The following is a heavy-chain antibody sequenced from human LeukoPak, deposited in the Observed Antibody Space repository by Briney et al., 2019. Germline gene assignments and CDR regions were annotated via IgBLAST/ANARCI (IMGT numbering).Heavy chain of an antibody. V-gene: IGHV3-30*18. CDR1: GFTFSSYG. D-gene: IGHD3-22*01. J-gene: IGHJ4*02. CDR3: GKDLGSSGYSFPDY. Sequence: GRSLRLSCAASGFTFSSYGMHWVRQAPGKGLEWVAVISYDGSNKYYADSVKGRFTISRDNSKNTLYLQMNSLRAEDTAMYYCGKDLGSSGYSFPDYWGQGTLVTVSS. CDR2: ISYDGSNK.